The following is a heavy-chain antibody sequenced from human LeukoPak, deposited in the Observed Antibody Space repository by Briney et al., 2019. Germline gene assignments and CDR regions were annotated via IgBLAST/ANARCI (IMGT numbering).Heavy chain of an antibody. CDR1: GFIFSDHS. D-gene: IGHD2-2*02. CDR2: ISSSGSTV. V-gene: IGHV3-48*01. CDR3: ARDVLYRSDF. J-gene: IGHJ4*02. Sequence: SGGSLRLSCAASGFIFSDHSMNWVRQAPGKGLEWVSYISSSGSTVYYADSVKGRFTISRDSGKNSLYLQVNSLRAEDTAVYYCARDVLYRSDFWGQGTLVTVSS.